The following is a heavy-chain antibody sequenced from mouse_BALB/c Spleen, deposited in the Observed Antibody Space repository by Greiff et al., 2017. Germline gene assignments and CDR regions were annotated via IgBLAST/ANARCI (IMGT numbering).Heavy chain of an antibody. CDR1: GFTFSSFG. CDR2: ISSGSSTI. D-gene: IGHD1-1*01. Sequence: DVMLVESGGGLVQPGGSRKLSCAASGFTFSSFGMHWVRQAPEKGLEWVAYISSGSSTIYYADTVKGRFTISRDNPKNTLFLQMTSLRSEDTAMYYCARGDYYGSSSLYYYAMDYWGQGTSVTVSS. CDR3: ARGDYYGSSSLYYYAMDY. V-gene: IGHV5-17*02. J-gene: IGHJ4*01.